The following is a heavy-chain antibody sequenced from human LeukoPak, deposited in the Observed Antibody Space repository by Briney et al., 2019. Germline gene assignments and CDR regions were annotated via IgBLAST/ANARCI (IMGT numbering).Heavy chain of an antibody. CDR1: GGSISSISYY. Sequence: SVTLSLTCTGSGGSISSISYYWDWIRQPPGKGLEWIGSIYYSGSTYYNPSLKSRVTITVDTSKNQFSLKLSSVTAADTAVYYCARQASSGSYLAYYYYYYMDVWGKGTTVTISS. CDR2: IYYSGST. V-gene: IGHV4-39*01. D-gene: IGHD1-26*01. CDR3: ARQASSGSYLAYYYYYYMDV. J-gene: IGHJ6*03.